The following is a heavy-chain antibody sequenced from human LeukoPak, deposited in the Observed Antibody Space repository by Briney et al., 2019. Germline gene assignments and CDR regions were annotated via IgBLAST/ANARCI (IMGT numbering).Heavy chain of an antibody. Sequence: GGSLRLSCAASGFTFSSYGMHWVRQAPGKGLEWVAVISYDGSNKYYADSVKGRFTISRDNSKNTLYLQMNSLRAEDTAVYYCAKDRPLRFLEWIPPTYWGQGTLVTVSS. D-gene: IGHD3-3*01. J-gene: IGHJ4*02. CDR1: GFTFSSYG. CDR2: ISYDGSNK. CDR3: AKDRPLRFLEWIPPTY. V-gene: IGHV3-30*18.